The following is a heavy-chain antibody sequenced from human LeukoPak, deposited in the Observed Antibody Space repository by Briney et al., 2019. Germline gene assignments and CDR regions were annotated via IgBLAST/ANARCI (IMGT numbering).Heavy chain of an antibody. CDR1: GYSFTSYW. Sequence: GESLKISCKGSGYSFTSYWIGWVRQMPGKGLEWMGIIHPGDSDTRYSPSFQGQVTISADKSISTAYLQWSSLKASDTAMYYCARQSYCSGGSCYSAFDIWGQGTMVTVSS. V-gene: IGHV5-51*01. J-gene: IGHJ3*02. CDR2: IHPGDSDT. D-gene: IGHD2-15*01. CDR3: ARQSYCSGGSCYSAFDI.